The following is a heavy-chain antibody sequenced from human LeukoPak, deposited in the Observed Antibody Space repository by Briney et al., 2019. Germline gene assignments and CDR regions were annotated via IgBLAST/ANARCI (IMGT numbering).Heavy chain of an antibody. J-gene: IGHJ4*02. V-gene: IGHV3-43*01. D-gene: IGHD1-14*01. CDR3: AKDITPVAGTTFEY. CDR1: GFTFEDYT. Sequence: GGSLRLSCAASGFTFEDYTMHWVRQAPGKGLEWVSLISWDGDNIYYADSVKGRFTISRDNSRNFLYLQMNTLRIEDTALYYCAKDITPVAGTTFEYWGQGTLVTVSS. CDR2: ISWDGDNI.